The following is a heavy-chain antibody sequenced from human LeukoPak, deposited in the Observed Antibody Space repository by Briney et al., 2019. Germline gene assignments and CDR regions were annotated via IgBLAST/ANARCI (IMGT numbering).Heavy chain of an antibody. CDR1: DGSISSSSYC. J-gene: IGHJ4*02. CDR2: IFYSGST. V-gene: IGHV4-39*01. D-gene: IGHD1-26*01. Sequence: PSETLSLTCTVSDGSISSSSYCWGWIRQPPGKGLEWIGSIFYSGSTYYNPSLKSRVTISVDTSKNQFSLNLSSVTAADTAVYYCARRLVRSGSRGVYVDYWGQGTLVTVSS. CDR3: ARRLVRSGSRGVYVDY.